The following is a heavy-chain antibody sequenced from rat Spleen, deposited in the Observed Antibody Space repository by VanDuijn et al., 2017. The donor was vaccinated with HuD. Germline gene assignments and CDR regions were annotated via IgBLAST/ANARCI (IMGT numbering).Heavy chain of an antibody. Sequence: EVQLVESGGGLVQPGRSLKLSCVASGFTFNNYWMTWIRQAPGKGLEWVASITNTAGRTYYPDSVQGRFTISRDNAESTLYLHMNSLRSEDTATYYCARQNWPYYFDYWGQGVMVTVSS. V-gene: IGHV5-31*01. D-gene: IGHD5-1*01. CDR1: GFTFNNYW. CDR2: ITNTAGRT. CDR3: ARQNWPYYFDY. J-gene: IGHJ2*01.